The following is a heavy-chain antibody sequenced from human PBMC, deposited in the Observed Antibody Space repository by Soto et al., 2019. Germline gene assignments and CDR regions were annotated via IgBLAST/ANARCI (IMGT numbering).Heavy chain of an antibody. J-gene: IGHJ4*02. V-gene: IGHV1-18*01. CDR1: GYGFTTYG. D-gene: IGHD1-1*01. CDR2: ISAHNGNT. CDR3: ARGRYGDY. Sequence: QVHLVQSGAEVKKPGASVTVSCKGSGYGFTTYGITWVRQAHGQGLEWMAWISAHNGNTNYAQKLQGRVTVPRDTSTSTAYMELRSLSSDDTAVYYCARGRYGDYWGQGAVVTVSS.